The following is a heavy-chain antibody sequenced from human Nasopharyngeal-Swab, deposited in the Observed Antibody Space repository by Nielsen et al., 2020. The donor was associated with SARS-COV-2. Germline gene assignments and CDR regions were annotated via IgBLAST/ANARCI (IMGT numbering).Heavy chain of an antibody. V-gene: IGHV4-59*08. CDR3: ARHPRGDMVFDY. D-gene: IGHD2-21*02. Sequence: SETLSLTCTVSGGSISSYYWSWIRQPPGKGLEWIGYIYYSGSTNYNPSLKSRVTISVDTSKNQFSLKLSSVTAADTAVYYCARHPRGDMVFDYWGQGTLVTVSS. J-gene: IGHJ4*02. CDR1: GGSISSYY. CDR2: IYYSGST.